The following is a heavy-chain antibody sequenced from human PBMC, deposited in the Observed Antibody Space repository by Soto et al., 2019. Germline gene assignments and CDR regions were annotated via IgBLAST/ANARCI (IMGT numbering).Heavy chain of an antibody. CDR3: ARGVTMVRGVIWSDYYYYGMDV. D-gene: IGHD3-10*01. J-gene: IGHJ6*02. Sequence: SETLSLTCAVYGGSFSGYYWSWIRQPPGKGLEWIGEINHSVSTNYNPSLKSRVTISVDTSKNQFSLKLSSVTAADTAVYYCARGVTMVRGVIWSDYYYYGMDVWGQGTTVTLSS. CDR2: INHSVST. V-gene: IGHV4-34*01. CDR1: GGSFSGYY.